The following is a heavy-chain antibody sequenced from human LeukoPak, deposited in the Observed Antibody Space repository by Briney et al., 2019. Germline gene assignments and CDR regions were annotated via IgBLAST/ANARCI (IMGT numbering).Heavy chain of an antibody. CDR2: ICGSGGST. J-gene: IGHJ4*02. V-gene: IGHV3-23*01. CDR1: GFTFSSYA. Sequence: PGGSLRLSCAASGFTFSSYAMSWVRQAPGKGLEWVSAICGSGGSTYYADSVKGRFTISRDNSKNTLYLQMNSLRAEDTAVYYCATPGGYCSGGSCYLINRFDYWGQGTLVTVSS. D-gene: IGHD2-15*01. CDR3: ATPGGYCSGGSCYLINRFDY.